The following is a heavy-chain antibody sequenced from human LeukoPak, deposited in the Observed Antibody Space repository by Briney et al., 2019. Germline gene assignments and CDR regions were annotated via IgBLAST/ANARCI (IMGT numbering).Heavy chain of an antibody. CDR1: GFTFSSYA. V-gene: IGHV3-64*01. D-gene: IGHD3-9*01. CDR2: ISSNGGST. CDR3: ARDLGWGRYYDILTGYPNSGFDY. Sequence: QPGGSLRLSCAASGFTFSSYAMHWVRQAPGKGLEYVSAISSNGGSTYYANSVKGRFTISRDNSKNTLYLQMGSLRAEDMAVYYCARDLGWGRYYDILTGYPNSGFDYWGQGTLVTVSS. J-gene: IGHJ4*02.